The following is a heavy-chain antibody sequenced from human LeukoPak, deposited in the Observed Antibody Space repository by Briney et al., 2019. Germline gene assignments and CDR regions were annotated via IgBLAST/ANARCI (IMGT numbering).Heavy chain of an antibody. V-gene: IGHV1-69*13. CDR3: ARGASGYDGAWYYYYYMDV. D-gene: IGHD5-12*01. CDR2: IIPIFGTA. J-gene: IGHJ6*03. Sequence: GASVKVSCKVSGYTLTELSMHWVRQAPGQGLEWMGGIIPIFGTANYAQKFQGRVTITADESTSTAYMELSSLRSEDTAVYYCARGASGYDGAWYYYYYMDVWGKGTTVTISS. CDR1: GYTLTELS.